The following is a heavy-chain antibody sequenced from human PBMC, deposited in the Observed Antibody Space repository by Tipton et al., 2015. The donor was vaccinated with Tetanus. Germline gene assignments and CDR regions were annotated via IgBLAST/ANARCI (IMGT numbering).Heavy chain of an antibody. Sequence: TLSLTCTVSGGSINSGRYYWTWIRQHPGKGLEWIGYIYYSGSTNYSPSLKRRVTISVDTSKDQFSLKMNSVTAADTAVYYCARVGNTMIGGQATYCDYWGPGTLVTVSS. CDR1: GGSINSGRYY. V-gene: IGHV4-31*03. J-gene: IGHJ4*02. CDR3: ARVGNTMIGGQATYCDY. D-gene: IGHD3-10*01. CDR2: IYYSGST.